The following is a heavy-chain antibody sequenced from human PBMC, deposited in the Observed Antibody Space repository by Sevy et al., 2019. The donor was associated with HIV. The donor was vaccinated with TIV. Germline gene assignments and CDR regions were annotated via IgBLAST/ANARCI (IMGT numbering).Heavy chain of an antibody. CDR3: ARDCSSTSCLWGLDV. Sequence: GGSLRLSCSASRFSFRNYAMHWVRQTPGKGLEWVANIKRDGSEKYYVASVKGRFTISRDNAKNSLYLQMNSLRAEDTAVYYCARDCSSTSCLWGLDVWGQGTTVTVSS. D-gene: IGHD2-2*01. V-gene: IGHV3-7*03. CDR1: RFSFRNYA. J-gene: IGHJ6*02. CDR2: IKRDGSEK.